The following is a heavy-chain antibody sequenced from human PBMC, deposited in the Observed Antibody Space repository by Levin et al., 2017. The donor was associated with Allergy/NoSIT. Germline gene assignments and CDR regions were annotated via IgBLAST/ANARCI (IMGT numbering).Heavy chain of an antibody. Sequence: PGGSLRLSCAASGFTFSSYAMSWVRQAPGKGLEWVSAISGSGGSTYYADSVKGRFTISRDNSKNTLYLQMNSLRAEDTAVYYCAKWGYCSSTSCYTDYYYGMDVWGQGTTVTVSS. J-gene: IGHJ6*02. V-gene: IGHV3-23*01. CDR2: ISGSGGST. CDR3: AKWGYCSSTSCYTDYYYGMDV. D-gene: IGHD2-2*02. CDR1: GFTFSSYA.